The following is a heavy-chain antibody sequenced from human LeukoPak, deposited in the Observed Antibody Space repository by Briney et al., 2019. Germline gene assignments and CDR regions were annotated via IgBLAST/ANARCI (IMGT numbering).Heavy chain of an antibody. V-gene: IGHV3-23*01. CDR2: MSGSGGIT. J-gene: IGHJ4*02. D-gene: IGHD3-22*01. CDR1: GLTFSSCA. CDR3: AKDPTDFDSSGQTYFDY. Sequence: GGSLRLSCAASGLTFSSCAMNWVRQAPGKGLEWVSGMSGSGGITHYADSVRGRFTISRDNSKNTLYLQMNSLRAEDTAVYYCAKDPTDFDSSGQTYFDYWGQGTLVTVSS.